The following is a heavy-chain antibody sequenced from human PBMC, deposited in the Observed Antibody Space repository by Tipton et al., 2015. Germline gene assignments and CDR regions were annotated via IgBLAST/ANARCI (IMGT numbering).Heavy chain of an antibody. D-gene: IGHD3-22*01. CDR2: ISYTDGA. Sequence: LRLSCTVSGGSVTSGSYYWSWIRQPPGKGLEWIGYISYTDGAHYNPALKSRVTISVDTSKNQFSLTLNSVIAADTAVYYCARASIIQGYYHDSSRYYLFNSWGQGTLVTVSS. CDR1: GGSVTSGSYY. V-gene: IGHV4-61*01. CDR3: ARASIIQGYYHDSSRYYLFNS. J-gene: IGHJ1*01.